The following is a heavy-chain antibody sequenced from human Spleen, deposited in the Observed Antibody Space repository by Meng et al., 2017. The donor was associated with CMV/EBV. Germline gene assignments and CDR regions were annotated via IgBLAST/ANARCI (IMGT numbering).Heavy chain of an antibody. CDR1: GFTLSRYD. CDR3: ARALSSPHKSYYYGMDV. V-gene: IGHV3-13*04. CDR2: IGTAGDT. D-gene: IGHD6-13*01. J-gene: IGHJ6*02. Sequence: GESLKISCAASGFTLSRYDMHWVRQTTGKGLQWVSTIGTAGDTSYAGSVKGRFTVSREDAKNSLYLQMNSLRAGDTAVYYCARALSSPHKSYYYGMDVWGQGTTVTVSS.